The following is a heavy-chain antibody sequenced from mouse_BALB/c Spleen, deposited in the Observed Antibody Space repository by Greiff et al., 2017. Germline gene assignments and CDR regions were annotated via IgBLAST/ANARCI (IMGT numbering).Heavy chain of an antibody. CDR2: ISSGGSYT. V-gene: IGHV5-6*01. D-gene: IGHD2-4*01. CDR1: GFTFSSYG. J-gene: IGHJ4*01. CDR3: ARLDYDYENAMDY. Sequence: VQLKESGGDLVKPGGSLKLSCAASGFTFSSYGMSWVRQTPDKRLEWVATISSGGSYTYYPDSVKGRFTISRDNAKNTLYLQMSSLKSEDTAMYYCARLDYDYENAMDYWGQGTSVTVSS.